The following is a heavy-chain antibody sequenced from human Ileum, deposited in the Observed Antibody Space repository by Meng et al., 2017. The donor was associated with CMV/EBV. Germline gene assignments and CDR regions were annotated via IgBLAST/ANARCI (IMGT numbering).Heavy chain of an antibody. D-gene: IGHD5-24*01. CDR1: GFTVSNSY. CDR2: IYSGGTT. Sequence: GGSLRLSCAASGFTVSNSYMSWVRQAPGKGLEGVSVIYSGGTTDYADPVKGRFTISRDNSKNTLYLQMNSLRAEDTAMYYCAKERKITSTGWFDPWGQGTLVTVSS. CDR3: AKERKITSTGWFDP. V-gene: IGHV3-53*01. J-gene: IGHJ5*02.